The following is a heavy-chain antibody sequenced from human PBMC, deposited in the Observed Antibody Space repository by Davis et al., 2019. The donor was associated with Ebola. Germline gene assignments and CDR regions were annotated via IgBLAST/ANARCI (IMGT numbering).Heavy chain of an antibody. V-gene: IGHV3-30*03. D-gene: IGHD7-27*01. Sequence: GESLKISCAASGFTFSSYGMHWVRQAPGKGLEWVAVISYDGSNKYYADSVKGRFTISRDNSKNTLYLQMNSLRAEDTAVYYCARRESGYMDVWGKGTTVTVSS. CDR1: GFTFSSYG. CDR3: ARRESGYMDV. CDR2: ISYDGSNK. J-gene: IGHJ6*03.